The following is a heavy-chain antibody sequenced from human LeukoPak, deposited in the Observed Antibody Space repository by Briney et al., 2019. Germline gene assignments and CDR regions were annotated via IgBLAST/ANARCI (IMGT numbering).Heavy chain of an antibody. V-gene: IGHV5-51*01. CDR1: GYSFTNYW. D-gene: IGHD3-22*01. CDR3: ARRSPYDVGYYRGY. CDR2: IYPGDSET. J-gene: IGHJ4*02. Sequence: GESLKISCQGSGYSFTNYWIGWVRQMPGKGLEWMGIIYPGDSETRYSPSFQGQVTISADKSISTAYLQWRSLKASDTAMYYCARRSPYDVGYYRGYWGQGTLVTVSS.